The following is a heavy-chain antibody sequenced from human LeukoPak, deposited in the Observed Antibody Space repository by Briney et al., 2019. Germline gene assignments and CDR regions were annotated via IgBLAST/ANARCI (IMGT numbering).Heavy chain of an antibody. CDR3: ARLRYGEGY. V-gene: IGHV4-59*08. J-gene: IGHJ4*02. Sequence: SETLSLTCAVYGGSFSGYYWSWIRQPPGKGLEWIGYIYYSGSTYYNPSLKSRVTISVDTSKNQFSLKLSSVTAADTAVYYCARLRYGEGYWGQGTLVTVSS. CDR2: IYYSGST. D-gene: IGHD4-17*01. CDR1: GGSFSGYY.